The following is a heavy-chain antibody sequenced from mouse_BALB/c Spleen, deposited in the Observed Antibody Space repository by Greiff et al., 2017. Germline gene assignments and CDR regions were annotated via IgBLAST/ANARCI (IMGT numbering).Heavy chain of an antibody. CDR3: ARASSNGDAGYFDY. Sequence: EVQLQESGGGLVQPGGSRKLSCAASGFTFSSFGMHWVRQAPEKGLEWVAYISSGSSTIYYADTVKGRFTISRDNPKNTLFLQMTSLRSEDTAMYYGARASSNGDAGYFDYWGQGTTLTVSA. D-gene: IGHD4-1*02. J-gene: IGHJ2*01. CDR1: GFTFSSFG. V-gene: IGHV5-17*02. CDR2: ISSGSSTI.